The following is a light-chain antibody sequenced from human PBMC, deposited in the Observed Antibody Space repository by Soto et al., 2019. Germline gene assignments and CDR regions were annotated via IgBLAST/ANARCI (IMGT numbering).Light chain of an antibody. CDR2: AAS. CDR3: LQHKDYPYT. V-gene: IGKV1-17*01. J-gene: IGKJ2*01. CDR1: QDSRSD. Sequence: DIHMTQSPSSLSASVCDRVTIPCRASQDSRSDLGWYQQKPGKAPKRLIYAASRLQSGVPSRFSAGGSGTEFILTISSLQPEDFATYYCLQHKDYPYTFGQGTKVDIK.